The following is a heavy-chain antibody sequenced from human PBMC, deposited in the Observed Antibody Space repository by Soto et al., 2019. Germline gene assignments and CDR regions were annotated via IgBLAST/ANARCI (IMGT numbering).Heavy chain of an antibody. CDR3: AKDFVAVDGPAQGDNCFDA. J-gene: IGHJ5*02. CDR1: GFTFSSYA. Sequence: GGSLRLSCAASGFTFSSYAMSWVRQAPGKGLEWVSAISGSGGSTYYADSVKGRFTISRDNSKNTLYLQMNSLRAEDAAVYYCAKDFVAVDGPAQGDNCFDAWGQGTLVTVSS. CDR2: ISGSGGST. D-gene: IGHD6-19*01. V-gene: IGHV3-23*01.